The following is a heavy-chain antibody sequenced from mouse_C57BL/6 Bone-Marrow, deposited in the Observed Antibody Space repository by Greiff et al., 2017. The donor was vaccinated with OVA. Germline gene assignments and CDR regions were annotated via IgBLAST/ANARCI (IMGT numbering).Heavy chain of an antibody. D-gene: IGHD2-1*01. CDR1: GYSITSGYY. Sequence: EVKLMESGPGLVKPSQSLSLTCSVTGYSITSGYYWNWIRQFPGKKLEWMVYISYDGSNNYNPSLKNRISITRDTSKNQFFLKLNSVTTEDTATYDCARDPGWYPAWFAYWGQGTLVTVSA. V-gene: IGHV3-6*01. CDR3: ARDPGWYPAWFAY. CDR2: ISYDGSN. J-gene: IGHJ3*01.